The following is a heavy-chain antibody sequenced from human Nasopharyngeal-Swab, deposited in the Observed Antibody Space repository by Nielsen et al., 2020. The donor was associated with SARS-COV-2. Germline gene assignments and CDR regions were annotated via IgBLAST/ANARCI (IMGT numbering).Heavy chain of an antibody. CDR1: GGSISSSSYY. D-gene: IGHD5-24*01. CDR2: TYYSGST. CDR3: ARLLGDGYNFVDY. J-gene: IGHJ4*02. Sequence: SETLSLTCTVSGGSISSSSYYWGWIRQPPGKGLEWIGSTYYSGSTYYNPSLESRVTISVDTSKNQFSLKLSSVTAADTAVYYCARLLGDGYNFVDYWGQGTLVIVSS. V-gene: IGHV4-39*01.